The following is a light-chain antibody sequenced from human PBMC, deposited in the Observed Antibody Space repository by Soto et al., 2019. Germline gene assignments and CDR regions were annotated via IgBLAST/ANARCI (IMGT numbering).Light chain of an antibody. J-gene: IGKJ4*01. CDR3: QESGTTPLT. CDR2: AAS. Sequence: DIKMTQSPSSLSASVGDRVTITCRASQSISIYLNWYQQKPGKAPKLLIYAASRLHSGVPSSLSGSGYWTDFTLTSSSLQHEDLASYFCQESGTTPLTFGGGTKVEIK. CDR1: QSISIY. V-gene: IGKV1-39*01.